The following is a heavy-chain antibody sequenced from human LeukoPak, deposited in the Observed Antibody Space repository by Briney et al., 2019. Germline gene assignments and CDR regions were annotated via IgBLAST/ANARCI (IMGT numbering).Heavy chain of an antibody. CDR1: GGSISSSSYY. Sequence: SETLSLTCTVSGGSISSSSYYWGWIRQPPGKGLEWIGSIYYSGSTYYNPSLKSRVTISVDTSKNQFSLKLSSVTAADTAVYYCARDHHGLRYFDWSPGHWGQGTLVTVSS. V-gene: IGHV4-39*07. D-gene: IGHD3-9*01. CDR2: IYYSGST. J-gene: IGHJ4*02. CDR3: ARDHHGLRYFDWSPGH.